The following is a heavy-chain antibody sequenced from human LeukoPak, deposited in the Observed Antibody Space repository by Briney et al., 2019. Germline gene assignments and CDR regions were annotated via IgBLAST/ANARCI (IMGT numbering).Heavy chain of an antibody. Sequence: SVKVSCKTSGGTFSSYAISWVRQAPGQGLEWMGGIIPIFGTANYAQKFQGRVTITTDESTSTAYMELSSLRSEDTAVYYCARYADCSGGSCYSWFDPWGQGTLVTVSS. V-gene: IGHV1-69*05. D-gene: IGHD2-15*01. CDR2: IIPIFGTA. J-gene: IGHJ5*02. CDR3: ARYADCSGGSCYSWFDP. CDR1: GGTFSSYA.